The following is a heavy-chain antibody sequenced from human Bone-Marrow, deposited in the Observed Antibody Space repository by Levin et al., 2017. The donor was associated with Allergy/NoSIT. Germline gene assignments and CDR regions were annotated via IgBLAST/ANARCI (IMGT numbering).Heavy chain of an antibody. CDR2: FSNDFGDRT. CDR1: NG. J-gene: IGHJ4*02. Sequence: GGSLRLSCGASNGLSWVRQPPGKGLEWVSAFSNDFGDRTYYADSVKGRFTISRDSSKNTLYLQMNSLRVGDTALYYCAKGLSYGDYYMFGSWGQGTQVTVSS. CDR3: AKGLSYGDYYMFGS. V-gene: IGHV3-23*01. D-gene: IGHD4-17*01.